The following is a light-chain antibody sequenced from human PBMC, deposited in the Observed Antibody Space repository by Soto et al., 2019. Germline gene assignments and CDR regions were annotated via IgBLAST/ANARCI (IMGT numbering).Light chain of an antibody. V-gene: IGKV3-15*01. CDR3: QQYNNWPRRT. J-gene: IGKJ1*01. CDR1: QSVNSN. Sequence: EIVLTQSPATLSVSPGESATLSCVASQSVNSNLAWYQQKPGQAPRLLIYGASTRATEIPARFSGSGSGTDFTLTISTLQSEDFAVYYCQQYNNWPRRTFGQGTKADIK. CDR2: GAS.